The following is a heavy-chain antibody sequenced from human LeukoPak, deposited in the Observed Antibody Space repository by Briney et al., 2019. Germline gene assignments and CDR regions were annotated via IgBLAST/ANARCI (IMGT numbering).Heavy chain of an antibody. CDR3: AEDYCGGDCYSGWYFDL. CDR2: IGYNSDTI. CDR1: GFTFDDYA. D-gene: IGHD2-21*02. V-gene: IGHV3-9*01. Sequence: GRSLRLSCAASGFTFDDYAMHWVRQAPGKGLEWVSGIGYNSDTIAYADSVKGRFTISRDNAKNSLYLQMNSLRAEDTALYYCAEDYCGGDCYSGWYFDLWGRGTLVTVSS. J-gene: IGHJ2*01.